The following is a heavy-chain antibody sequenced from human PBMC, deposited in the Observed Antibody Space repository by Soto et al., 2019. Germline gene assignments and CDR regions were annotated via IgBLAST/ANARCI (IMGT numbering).Heavy chain of an antibody. CDR2: INHSGST. V-gene: IGHV4-34*01. CDR3: ARELPMSFDY. CDR1: GGSFSGYY. J-gene: IGHJ4*02. Sequence: QVQLQQWGAGLLKPSETLSLTCAVYGGSFSGYYWSWIRQPPGKGLEWIGEINHSGSTNYNPSLKRRVTISVDTSKNQFSLKLSSVTAADTAVYYCARELPMSFDYWGQGTLVTVSS.